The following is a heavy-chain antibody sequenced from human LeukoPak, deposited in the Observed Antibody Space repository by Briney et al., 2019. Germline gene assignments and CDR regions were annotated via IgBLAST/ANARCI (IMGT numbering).Heavy chain of an antibody. D-gene: IGHD6-13*01. CDR2: ISSSSSYI. V-gene: IGHV3-21*01. J-gene: IGHJ3*02. Sequence: GGSLRPSCAASGFTFSSYSMNWVRQAPGKGLEWVSSISSSSSYIYYADSVKGRFTISRDNAKNSLYLQMNSLRAEDTAVYYCARDAGSSWHDAFDIWGQGTMVTVSS. CDR1: GFTFSSYS. CDR3: ARDAGSSWHDAFDI.